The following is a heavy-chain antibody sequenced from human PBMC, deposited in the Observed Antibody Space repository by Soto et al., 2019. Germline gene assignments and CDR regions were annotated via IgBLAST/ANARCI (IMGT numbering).Heavy chain of an antibody. CDR2: ISSTSGSTI. V-gene: IGHV3-11*01. CDR3: VRVNAVVSPTPDY. Sequence: SLRLSCAASGFSFSDYYMNWIRQAPGKGLEWVSYISSTSGSTIYYADSVKGRFTISRDNAKNALYLQMNSLRAEDTAVYYCVRVNAVVSPTPDYWGQGTLVTVSS. D-gene: IGHD2-21*01. J-gene: IGHJ4*02. CDR1: GFSFSDYY.